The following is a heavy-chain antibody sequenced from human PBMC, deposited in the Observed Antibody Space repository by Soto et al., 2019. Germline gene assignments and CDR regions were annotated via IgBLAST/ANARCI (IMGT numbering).Heavy chain of an antibody. D-gene: IGHD3-22*01. V-gene: IGHV4-30-4*01. Sequence: SETLSLTCTVSGGSIRSGDYYWSWIRQPPGKGLEWIGYIYYSGTTYYNPSLKSRVSISVDTSKNQFSLNLSSVTAADTAVYYCARVDYYDSSVLPEGFDYWGQGTLVTVSS. CDR2: IYYSGTT. J-gene: IGHJ4*02. CDR1: GGSIRSGDYY. CDR3: ARVDYYDSSVLPEGFDY.